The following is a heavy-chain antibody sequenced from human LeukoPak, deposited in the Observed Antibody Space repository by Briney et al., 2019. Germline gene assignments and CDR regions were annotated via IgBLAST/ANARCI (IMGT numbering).Heavy chain of an antibody. V-gene: IGHV3-7*01. CDR1: GFTFSSYW. Sequence: GGSLRLSCAASGFTFSSYWVSWVRQAPGKGLEWVANIKQDGSEKYYVDSVKGRFTISRDNAKNSLYLQMNSLRAEDTAVYYCARDGYSRPNYGMDVWGQGTTVTVSS. CDR2: IKQDGSEK. D-gene: IGHD5-18*01. J-gene: IGHJ6*02. CDR3: ARDGYSRPNYGMDV.